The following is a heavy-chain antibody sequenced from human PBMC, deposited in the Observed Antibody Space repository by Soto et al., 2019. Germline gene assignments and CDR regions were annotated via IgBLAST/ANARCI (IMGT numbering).Heavy chain of an antibody. CDR3: ARGNDCALH. CDR2: ISSSSSYR. CDR1: GFTFSSYS. D-gene: IGHD2-21*02. Sequence: WGSLRLSCAASGFTFSSYSMNWVRQAPGKGLEWVSSISSSSSYRYYADSVKGRFTISRDNAKDSLYLQMNSLRAEDTAVYYCARGNDCALHWRQGTLVTVSS. V-gene: IGHV3-21*01. J-gene: IGHJ4*02.